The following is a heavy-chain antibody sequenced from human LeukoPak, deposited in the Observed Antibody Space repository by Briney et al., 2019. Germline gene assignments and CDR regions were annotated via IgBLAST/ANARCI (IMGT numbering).Heavy chain of an antibody. J-gene: IGHJ4*02. CDR3: AKVRGYSGYDEDYYFDY. CDR2: INSDGSSA. Sequence: PGGSLRLSCAASGFTFSNYWMHWVRQAPGKGLVWVSRINSDGSSATYADSVKGRFTISRDNSKNTLYLQMNSLRAEDTAVYYCAKVRGYSGYDEDYYFDYWGQGTLVTVSS. D-gene: IGHD5-12*01. V-gene: IGHV3-74*01. CDR1: GFTFSNYW.